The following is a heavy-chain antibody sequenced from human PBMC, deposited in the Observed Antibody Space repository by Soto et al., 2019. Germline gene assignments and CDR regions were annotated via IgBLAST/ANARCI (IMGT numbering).Heavy chain of an antibody. CDR3: ARVSLGIAVAGPDFDY. CDR1: GGTFSSYT. Sequence: SVKVSCKASGGTFSSYTISWVRQAPGQGLEWMGRIIPIHGIANYAQKLQGRVTMTTDKSTSTAYMELRSLRSDDTALYYCARVSLGIAVAGPDFDYWGQGTLVTVSS. CDR2: IIPIHGIA. V-gene: IGHV1-69*02. J-gene: IGHJ4*02. D-gene: IGHD6-19*01.